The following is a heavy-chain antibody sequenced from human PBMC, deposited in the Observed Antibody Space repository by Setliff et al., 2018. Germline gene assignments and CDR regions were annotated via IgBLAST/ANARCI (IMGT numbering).Heavy chain of an antibody. Sequence: SETLSLTCTVSGGSISGYYWSWIRQSPGKGLEWIGYIHYSGNTDYNPSLKSRVTISVDSSKNQISLRLGSVTAADTAVYFCARYSNVMSTVIGYYYLDVWGKGTTVTVSS. CDR3: ARYSNVMSTVIGYYYLDV. J-gene: IGHJ6*03. D-gene: IGHD4-4*01. CDR1: GGSISGYY. CDR2: IHYSGNT. V-gene: IGHV4-59*08.